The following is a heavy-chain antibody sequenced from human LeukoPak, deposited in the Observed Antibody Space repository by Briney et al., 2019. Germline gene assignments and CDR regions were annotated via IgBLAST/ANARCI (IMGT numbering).Heavy chain of an antibody. V-gene: IGHV3-30*18. Sequence: PGGSLRLSCAASAFTFRNYAMHWLRQAPGKGLEWVAVIASDGNDKHLADSVKGRFTISRDNSKNTLYLQMNSLRAEDTAVYYCAKVAYGDYAGDDYWGQGTLVTVSS. J-gene: IGHJ4*02. CDR1: AFTFRNYA. CDR3: AKVAYGDYAGDDY. CDR2: IASDGNDK. D-gene: IGHD4-17*01.